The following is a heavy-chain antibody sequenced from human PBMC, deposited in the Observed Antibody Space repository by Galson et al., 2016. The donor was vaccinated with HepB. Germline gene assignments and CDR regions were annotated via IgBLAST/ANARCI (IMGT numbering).Heavy chain of an antibody. CDR2: IYWDDDK. V-gene: IGHV2-5*02. CDR1: GFPLSTSGVG. Sequence: PALVKPTQTLTLTCTFSGFPLSTSGVGVGWIRQPPGKALEWLALIYWDDDKRYSPSLKSRLTITKDTSKNQVVLTMTNMDPVDTATYYCAPYYYDRSGYYFRTQGYFDYWGQGTLVTVSS. J-gene: IGHJ4*02. CDR3: APYYYDRSGYYFRTQGYFDY. D-gene: IGHD3-22*01.